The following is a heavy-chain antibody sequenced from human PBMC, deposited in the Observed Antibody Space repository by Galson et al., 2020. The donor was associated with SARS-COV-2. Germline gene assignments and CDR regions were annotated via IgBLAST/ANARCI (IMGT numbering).Heavy chain of an antibody. CDR3: AKDPHGYSSGWYPGY. D-gene: IGHD6-19*01. J-gene: IGHJ4*02. V-gene: IGHV3-23*01. CDR1: GFTFRSYA. CDR2: ISGSGGST. Sequence: GGSLRLSCAASGFTFRSYAMSWVRQAPGKGLEWVSAISGSGGSTYYADSVKGRFTISRDNSKNTLYLQMNSLRAEDTAVYYCAKDPHGYSSGWYPGYWGQGTLVTVSS.